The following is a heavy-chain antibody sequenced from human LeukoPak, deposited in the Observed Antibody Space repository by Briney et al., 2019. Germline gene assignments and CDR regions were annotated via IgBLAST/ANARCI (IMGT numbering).Heavy chain of an antibody. V-gene: IGHV3-21*01. D-gene: IGHD3-10*01. CDR2: ISSSSNYI. J-gene: IGHJ4*02. Sequence: GGSLRLSCAASGSSFSSYTMNWVRQAPGKGLEWVSSISSSSNYIYYADSVKGRFAISRDDAKNSLYLQMNSLRAEDTAVYYCARGYGSGSGDYWGQGTLVTVSS. CDR3: ARGYGSGSGDY. CDR1: GSSFSSYT.